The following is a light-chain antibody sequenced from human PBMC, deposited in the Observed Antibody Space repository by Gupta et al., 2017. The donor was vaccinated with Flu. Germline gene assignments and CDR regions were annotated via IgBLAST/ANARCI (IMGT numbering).Light chain of an antibody. Sequence: PSSLSASVGDRVTITCRASQSISSYLNWYQQKPGKAPKLLIYAASSLQSGVPSRFSGSGSGTDFTLTISSLQPEDFATYYCQQCDSTPPTFGGGTKVEIK. CDR1: QSISSY. CDR3: QQCDSTPPT. V-gene: IGKV1-39*01. J-gene: IGKJ4*01. CDR2: AAS.